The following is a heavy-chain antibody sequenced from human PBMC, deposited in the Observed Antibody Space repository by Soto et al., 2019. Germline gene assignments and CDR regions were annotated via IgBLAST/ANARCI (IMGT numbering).Heavy chain of an antibody. V-gene: IGHV1-18*01. D-gene: IGHD3-16*01. CDR1: GYTFTSYG. Sequence: ASVKVSCKASGYTFTSYGISWVRQAPGQGLEWMGWISAYKGNTNYAQKLQGRVTMTTDTSTSTAYMELRSLRSDDTSLYYCARELGLGSYYYYYMDVWGKGTTVTVSS. J-gene: IGHJ6*03. CDR3: ARELGLGSYYYYYMDV. CDR2: ISAYKGNT.